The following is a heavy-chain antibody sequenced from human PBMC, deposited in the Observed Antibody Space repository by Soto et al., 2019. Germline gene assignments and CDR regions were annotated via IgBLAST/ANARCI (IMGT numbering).Heavy chain of an antibody. J-gene: IGHJ3*02. D-gene: IGHD6-19*01. CDR2: IIPIFGTA. Sequence: ASVKVSCKASGGTFSSYAISWVRQAPGQGLEWMGGIIPIFGTANYAQKFQGRVTITADESTSTAYMELSSLRSEDTAVYYCARDSVAGYDAFDIWGQGTMVTVSS. CDR1: GGTFSSYA. CDR3: ARDSVAGYDAFDI. V-gene: IGHV1-69*13.